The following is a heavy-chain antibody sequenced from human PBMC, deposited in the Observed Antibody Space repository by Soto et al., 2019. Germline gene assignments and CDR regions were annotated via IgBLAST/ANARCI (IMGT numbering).Heavy chain of an antibody. CDR3: ARSFYP. V-gene: IGHV4-59*01. J-gene: IGHJ5*02. Sequence: QAQLQESGPGLVKPSETLSLTCIVSGGSISSFYWSWIRQPPGKGLEWVGGIYYNGSATYNPSLKSRVTMSVDMSKNHLFLTLNSVTAADTAVYYCARSFYPWGQGTLVTVSS. CDR2: IYYNGSA. CDR1: GGSISSFY.